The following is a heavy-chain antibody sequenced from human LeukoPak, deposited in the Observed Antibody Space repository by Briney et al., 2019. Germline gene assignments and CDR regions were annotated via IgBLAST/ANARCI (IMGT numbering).Heavy chain of an antibody. D-gene: IGHD3-22*01. CDR3: HYDSSGIVDAFDI. CDR1: GGSFSGYY. Sequence: PSETLSLTCAVYGGSFSGYYWSWIRQPPGKRLEWIGEINHSGSTNYNPSLKSRVTISVDTSKNQFSLKLSSVTAADTAVYYCHYDSSGIVDAFDIWGQGTMVTVSS. J-gene: IGHJ3*02. CDR2: INHSGST. V-gene: IGHV4-34*01.